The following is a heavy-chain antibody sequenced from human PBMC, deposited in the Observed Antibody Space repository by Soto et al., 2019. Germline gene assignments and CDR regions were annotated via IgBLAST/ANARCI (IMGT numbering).Heavy chain of an antibody. V-gene: IGHV5-10-1*01. D-gene: IGHD5-18*01. CDR1: GYSFTSYL. CDR3: ARQEYSYGPNYYYGMDV. CDR2: IDPSDSYT. J-gene: IGHJ6*02. Sequence: GDSLKISCKGSGYSFTSYLISWVRQMPGKGLEWMGRIDPSDSYTNYSPSFQGHVTISADKSISTAYLQWSSLKASDTAMYYCARQEYSYGPNYYYGMDVWGQGTKVTVSS.